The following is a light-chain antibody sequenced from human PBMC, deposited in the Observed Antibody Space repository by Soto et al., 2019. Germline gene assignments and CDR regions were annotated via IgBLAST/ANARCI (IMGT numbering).Light chain of an antibody. CDR1: QSVSSN. J-gene: IGKJ3*01. Sequence: EIVMTQSPATLSVSPGERATLSCRASQSVSSNLAWYQQKPGQAPRLLIYGASTRATVIPARFSGSGSGTEFTLISSSLQYEDFAVYYCQQYSNWPITFGPGTKVDIK. V-gene: IGKV3-15*01. CDR2: GAS. CDR3: QQYSNWPIT.